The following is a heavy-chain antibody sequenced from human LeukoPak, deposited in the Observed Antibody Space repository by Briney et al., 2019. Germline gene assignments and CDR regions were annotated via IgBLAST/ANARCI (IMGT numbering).Heavy chain of an antibody. J-gene: IGHJ6*03. Sequence: ASVKVSCKASGYTFTSYAMHWVRQAPGQRLEWMGWINAGNGNTKYSQEFQGRVTITRDTSASTAYMELSSLRSEDMAVYYCARAYGSGSYDYYYYMDVWGKGTTVTVSS. D-gene: IGHD3-10*01. V-gene: IGHV1-3*03. CDR2: INAGNGNT. CDR3: ARAYGSGSYDYYYYMDV. CDR1: GYTFTSYA.